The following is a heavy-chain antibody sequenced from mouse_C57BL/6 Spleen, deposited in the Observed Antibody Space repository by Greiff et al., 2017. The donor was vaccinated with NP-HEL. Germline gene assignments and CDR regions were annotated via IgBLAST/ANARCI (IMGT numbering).Heavy chain of an antibody. CDR3: ARMDYDRYFDV. CDR1: GYTFTSYW. D-gene: IGHD2-4*01. V-gene: IGHV1-81*01. CDR2: IYPRSGNT. J-gene: IGHJ1*03. Sequence: QVQLQQPGAELVMPGASVKLSCKASGYTFTSYWMHWVKQRTGQGLEWIGEIYPRSGNTYYNEKFKGKATLTADKSSSTAYMELRSLTSEDSAVYFCARMDYDRYFDVWGTGTTVTVSS.